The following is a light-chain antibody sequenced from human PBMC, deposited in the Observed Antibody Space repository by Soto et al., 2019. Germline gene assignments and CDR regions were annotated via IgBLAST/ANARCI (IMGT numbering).Light chain of an antibody. J-gene: IGKJ4*01. CDR3: QQHYSDPLT. V-gene: IGKV4-1*01. CDR1: QSVLYSSKNKNS. Sequence: DIVMTQSPDSLAVSLGERATINCKSSQSVLYSSKNKNSLVWYQQRPGQPPKLLIYWASTRESGVPVRFSGSGSGTDFTLTISSLQAEDVAVYYCQQHYSDPLTFGGGTKVEIK. CDR2: WAS.